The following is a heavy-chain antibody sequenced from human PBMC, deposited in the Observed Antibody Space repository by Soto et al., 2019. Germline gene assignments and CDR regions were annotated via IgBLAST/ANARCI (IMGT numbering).Heavy chain of an antibody. CDR1: GYIFTNYG. Sequence: QIHLVQSGAEVRKPGASVNVSCKTSGYIFTNYGVSWVRQAPGEGLEVVGWISGYNGYPKYVQRFQGRVTLSTDTSTTTAYMELRNLRSDDTAVYYCARGSSGAIYDYWGQGTLLTVSS. J-gene: IGHJ4*02. V-gene: IGHV1-18*04. CDR3: ARGSSGAIYDY. CDR2: ISGYNGYP. D-gene: IGHD3-3*02.